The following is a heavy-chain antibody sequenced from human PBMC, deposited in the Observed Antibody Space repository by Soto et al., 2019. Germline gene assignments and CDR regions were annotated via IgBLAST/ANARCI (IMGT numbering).Heavy chain of an antibody. Sequence: SDTLSLTCTVSGGSISSSSYYWGWIRQPPGKGLEWIGSIYYSGSTYYNPSLKSRVTISVDTSKNQFSLKLSSVTAADTAVYYCARLGYDFWSGEGTEFQHWGQGTLVTVSS. CDR2: IYYSGST. CDR1: GGSISSSSYY. J-gene: IGHJ1*01. CDR3: ARLGYDFWSGEGTEFQH. V-gene: IGHV4-39*01. D-gene: IGHD3-3*01.